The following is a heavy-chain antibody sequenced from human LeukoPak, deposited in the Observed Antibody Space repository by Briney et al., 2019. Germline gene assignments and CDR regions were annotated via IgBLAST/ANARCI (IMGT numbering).Heavy chain of an antibody. CDR1: GFTFTSYA. Sequence: GGSLRLSCAASGFTFTSYAMHWVRQAPGKGLEWVAVISYDASNKYYADSVKGRFTISRDNSKNTLYLQMNSLRAEDTAVYYCAREQWELLIFDAFDIWGHGTMVTVSS. CDR2: ISYDASNK. D-gene: IGHD1-26*01. V-gene: IGHV3-30*04. CDR3: AREQWELLIFDAFDI. J-gene: IGHJ3*02.